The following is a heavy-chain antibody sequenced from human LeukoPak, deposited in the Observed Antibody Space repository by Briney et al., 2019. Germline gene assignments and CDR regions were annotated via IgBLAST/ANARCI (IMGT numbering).Heavy chain of an antibody. D-gene: IGHD1-26*01. CDR2: IYYSGST. Sequence: SETLSLTCTVSGGSISSSSYYWGWIRQPPGKGLEWIGSIYYSGSTYYNPSLKSRVTISVDTSKNQFSLKLSSVTAADTAAYYCATCIVGATGAFDIWGQGTMVTVSS. V-gene: IGHV4-39*07. J-gene: IGHJ3*02. CDR3: ATCIVGATGAFDI. CDR1: GGSISSSSYY.